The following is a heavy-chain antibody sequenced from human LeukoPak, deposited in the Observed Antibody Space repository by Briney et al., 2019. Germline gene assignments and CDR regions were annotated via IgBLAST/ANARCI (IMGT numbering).Heavy chain of an antibody. D-gene: IGHD3-10*01. CDR2: INSDGSST. CDR1: GFTFSSYW. CDR3: ASSGSYYYYYYMDV. J-gene: IGHJ6*03. V-gene: IGHV3-74*01. Sequence: GGSLRLSCAASGFTFSSYWMHWVRQAPGKGLVWVSRINSDGSSTSYADSVKGRFSISRDNAKNSLYLQMNSLRAEDTAAYYCASSGSYYYYYYMDVWGKGTTVTVSS.